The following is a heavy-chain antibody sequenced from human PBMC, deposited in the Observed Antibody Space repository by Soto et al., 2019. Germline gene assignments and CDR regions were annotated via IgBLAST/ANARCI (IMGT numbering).Heavy chain of an antibody. V-gene: IGHV3-30*18. CDR2: ISYDGSNK. J-gene: IGHJ4*02. CDR3: AHDWAPVVVVAATILDY. Sequence: GGSLRLSCAASGFTFSSYGMHWVRQAPGKXLEWVAVISYDGSNKYYADSVEGRFTISRDNSRNTLYLQMNSLRAEDTAVYYCAHDWAPVVVVAATILDYCGQGTLVSVSS. D-gene: IGHD2-15*01. CDR1: GFTFSSYG.